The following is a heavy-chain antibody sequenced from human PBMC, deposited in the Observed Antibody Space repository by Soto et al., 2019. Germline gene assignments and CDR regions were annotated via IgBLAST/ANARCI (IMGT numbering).Heavy chain of an antibody. Sequence: PSQTLSLTCAISGDSVSSNSAAWNWIRQSRSRGLEWLGRTYYRSKWYNDYEVSVKRRITINPDTSKNQFSLQLNSVTPEDTAVYYCARDYSPADFWSGYSTSPDGAFDIWGQGTMVTVSS. J-gene: IGHJ3*02. CDR1: GDSVSSNSAA. V-gene: IGHV6-1*01. D-gene: IGHD3-3*01. CDR2: TYYRSKWYN. CDR3: ARDYSPADFWSGYSTSPDGAFDI.